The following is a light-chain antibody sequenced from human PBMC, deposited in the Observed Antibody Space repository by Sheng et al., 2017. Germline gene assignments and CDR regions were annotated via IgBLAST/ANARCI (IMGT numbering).Light chain of an antibody. CDR3: QQRSYWPPT. CDR2: DAS. Sequence: EIVMTQSPATLSVSPGERATLSCRASQSVSSYLAWYQQKPGQAPRLLIYDASNRATGIPARFSGSGSGTDFTLTISSLEPEDFAVYYCQQRSYWPPTFGGGTMVEIK. V-gene: IGKV3-11*01. CDR1: QSVSSY. J-gene: IGKJ4*01.